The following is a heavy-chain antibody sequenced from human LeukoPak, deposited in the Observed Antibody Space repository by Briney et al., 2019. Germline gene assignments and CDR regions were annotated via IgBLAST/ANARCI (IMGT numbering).Heavy chain of an antibody. J-gene: IGHJ3*02. D-gene: IGHD1-26*01. CDR3: ARDTREGSYYGTEAFDI. CDR1: GFTFSSYA. V-gene: IGHV3-30-3*01. Sequence: GRSLRLSCAASGFTFSSYAMHWARQAPGKGLEWVAVISYDGSNKYFADSVKGRFTISRDNSKNTLYLQMNSLRAEDTAVYYCARDTREGSYYGTEAFDIWGQGTMVTVSS. CDR2: ISYDGSNK.